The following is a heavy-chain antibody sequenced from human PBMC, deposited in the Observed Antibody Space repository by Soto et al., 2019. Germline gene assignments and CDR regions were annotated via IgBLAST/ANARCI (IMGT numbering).Heavy chain of an antibody. V-gene: IGHV1-3*01. Sequence: ASVKVSCTASGYTLTSYAMHWVRQAPGQRLEWMGWINAGNGNTKYSQKFQGRVTITRDTSASTAYMELSSLRSEGTAVYYCARAWVVVTAPDYWGQGTLVTVSS. CDR2: INAGNGNT. J-gene: IGHJ4*02. CDR3: ARAWVVVTAPDY. D-gene: IGHD2-21*02. CDR1: GYTLTSYA.